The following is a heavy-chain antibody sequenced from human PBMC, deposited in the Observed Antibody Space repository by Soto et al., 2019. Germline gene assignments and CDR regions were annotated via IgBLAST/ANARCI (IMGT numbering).Heavy chain of an antibody. CDR3: AKWAGTYGDYARVFDY. D-gene: IGHD4-17*01. CDR2: ILAVDGFT. V-gene: IGHV3-23*01. J-gene: IGHJ1*01. Sequence: EVQLLESGGGLAQPGGSLRLSCAASGFTFSSYGMSWVRQAPGKGLEWVSTILAVDGFTDYVDAVRGRFTISRDNSKNMLYLQMSGLSAEDTAVYYCAKWAGTYGDYARVFDYCGQGTLVNVSS. CDR1: GFTFSSYG.